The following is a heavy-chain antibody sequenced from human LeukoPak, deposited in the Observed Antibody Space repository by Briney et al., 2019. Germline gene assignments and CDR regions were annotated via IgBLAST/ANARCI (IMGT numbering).Heavy chain of an antibody. CDR2: INPSGGST. V-gene: IGHV1-46*01. CDR1: GYTFTSYY. Sequence: PVASVKVSCKASGYTFTSYYMHWVRQAPGQGLEWMGRINPSGGSTSYAQKFQGRVTMTRDTSTSTVYMELSSLRSEDTAVYYCARGPGLIFWSGYHFDYWGQGTLVTVSS. CDR3: ARGPGLIFWSGYHFDY. J-gene: IGHJ4*02. D-gene: IGHD3-3*01.